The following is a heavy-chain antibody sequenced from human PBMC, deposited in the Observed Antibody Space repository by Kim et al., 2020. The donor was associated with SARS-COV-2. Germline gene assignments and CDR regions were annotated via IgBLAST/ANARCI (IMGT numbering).Heavy chain of an antibody. CDR2: IYYSGST. Sequence: SETLSLTCTVSGGSISSGGYYWSWIRQHPGKGLEWIGYIYYSGSTYYNPSLKSRVTISVDTSKNQFSLKLSSVTAADTAVYYCARVPIEPRYYYYGMDVWGQGTTVTVSS. V-gene: IGHV4-31*03. D-gene: IGHD1-26*01. CDR3: ARVPIEPRYYYYGMDV. CDR1: GGSISSGGYY. J-gene: IGHJ6*02.